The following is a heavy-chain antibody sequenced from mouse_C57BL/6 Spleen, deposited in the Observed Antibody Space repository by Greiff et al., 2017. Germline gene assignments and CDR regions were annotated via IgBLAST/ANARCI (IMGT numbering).Heavy chain of an antibody. D-gene: IGHD2-3*01. Sequence: VESGGGLVKPGGSLKLSCAASGFTFSSYTMSWVRQTPEKRLEWVATISGGGGNTYYPDSVKGRFTISRDNAKNTLYLQMSSLRSEDTALYYCARLMHFDVWGTGTTVTVSS. V-gene: IGHV5-9*01. CDR1: GFTFSSYT. J-gene: IGHJ1*03. CDR2: ISGGGGNT. CDR3: ARLMHFDV.